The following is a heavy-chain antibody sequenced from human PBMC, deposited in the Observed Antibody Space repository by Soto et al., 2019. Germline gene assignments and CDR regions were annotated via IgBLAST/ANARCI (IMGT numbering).Heavy chain of an antibody. CDR1: GFTFSSYA. Sequence: PGGSLRLSCAASGFTFSSYAMSWVRQAPGKGLEWVSVISSSGGTPYYADSVKSRFTISRDNSRGTLNLQMNSLRAEDTAVYYCAKDRWGITGTPPHLDYWGQGTLVTAPQ. CDR2: ISSSGGTP. V-gene: IGHV3-23*01. J-gene: IGHJ4*02. CDR3: AKDRWGITGTPPHLDY. D-gene: IGHD1-7*01.